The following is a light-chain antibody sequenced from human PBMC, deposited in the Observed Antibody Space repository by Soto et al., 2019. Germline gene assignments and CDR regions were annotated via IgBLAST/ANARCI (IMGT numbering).Light chain of an antibody. CDR2: EVS. V-gene: IGKV2D-29*02. CDR1: QSLLHSDGRTY. Sequence: ETVMTQTPRSLPATPGQPASSSCKSSQSLLHSDGRTYLYWFLQKPGQSPQLLIYEVSNRFSGVPGRFRGSGSRTDFTLKISLVEAEDVGVYYYMQSLRLPLTFGPGTKVHI. J-gene: IGKJ3*01. CDR3: MQSLRLPLT.